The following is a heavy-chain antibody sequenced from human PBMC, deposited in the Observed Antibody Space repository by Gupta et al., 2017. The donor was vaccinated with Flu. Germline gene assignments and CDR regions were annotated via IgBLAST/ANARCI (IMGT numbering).Heavy chain of an antibody. Sequence: VHLVPSGGALVNPGGSLALSCVASGFTFTHHFMSWIRQAPGKGPEWVAYITSSGRGVYYADSVKGRFTVTRDNARNSVFLHMHSLRPEDTAIYYCARDRRDLDKGYYYYYMDVWGKGATVTVSS. V-gene: IGHV3-11*01. J-gene: IGHJ6*03. CDR3: ARDRRDLDKGYYYYYMDV. CDR1: GFTFTHHF. CDR2: ITSSGRGV. D-gene: IGHD3-9*01.